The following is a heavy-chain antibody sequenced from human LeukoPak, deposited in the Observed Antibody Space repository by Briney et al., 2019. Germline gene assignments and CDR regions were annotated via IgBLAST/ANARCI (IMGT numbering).Heavy chain of an antibody. CDR3: TRARGSYQDMDV. D-gene: IGHD1-26*01. CDR1: GFTFSGAA. Sequence: PGGSLKLSCAASGFTFSGAAMHWVRQASRKGLEWVGRIRSKANSYATAYAASVKGRFTISRDDSKNTAYLQMNSLKTEDTAVYYCTRARGSYQDMDVWGKGTTVTISS. CDR2: IRSKANSYAT. J-gene: IGHJ6*03. V-gene: IGHV3-73*01.